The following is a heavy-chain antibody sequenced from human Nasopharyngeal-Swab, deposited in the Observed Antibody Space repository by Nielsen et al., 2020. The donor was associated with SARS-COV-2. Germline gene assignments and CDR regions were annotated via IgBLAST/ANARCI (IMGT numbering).Heavy chain of an antibody. V-gene: IGHV3-21*01. J-gene: IGHJ2*01. Sequence: GGSLRLSCAASGFTFISYSMNWVRQAPGKGLEWVSSISGTSTYIYYADSVKGRFTVSRDNARNSLYLQMNSLTGDDTAVYYCARDLVSSWRAIGNWYFDLWGRGTLVTVSS. CDR1: GFTFISYS. D-gene: IGHD6-13*01. CDR2: ISGTSTYI. CDR3: ARDLVSSWRAIGNWYFDL.